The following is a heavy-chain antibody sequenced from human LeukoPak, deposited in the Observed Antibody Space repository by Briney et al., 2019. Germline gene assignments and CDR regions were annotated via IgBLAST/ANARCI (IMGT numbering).Heavy chain of an antibody. V-gene: IGHV4-4*07. CDR2: IYTSGST. CDR3: ARLSSTWYQDWYFDL. Sequence: SETLSLTCTVSGGSISSYDWSWIRQPAGKGLEWIGRIYTSGSTNYNPSLKSRVTMSVDTSKNQFSLKLNSVTAAGTAVYYCARLSSTWYQDWYFDLWGRGTLVTVSS. D-gene: IGHD6-13*01. CDR1: GGSISSYD. J-gene: IGHJ2*01.